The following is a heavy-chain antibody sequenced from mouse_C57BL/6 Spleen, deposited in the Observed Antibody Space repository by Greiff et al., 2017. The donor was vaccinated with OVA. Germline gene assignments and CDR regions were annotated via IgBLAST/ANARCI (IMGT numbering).Heavy chain of an antibody. Sequence: QVQLQQPGAELVKPGASVKMSCKASGYTFTSYWITWVKQRPGQGLEWIGDIYPGSGSTKYNEKFKSKATLTVDTSSSTAYMQLSSLTSEDSAVYYCASLITTVVANPFDYWGQGTTLTVSS. D-gene: IGHD1-1*01. CDR1: GYTFTSYW. CDR3: ASLITTVVANPFDY. V-gene: IGHV1-55*01. CDR2: IYPGSGST. J-gene: IGHJ2*01.